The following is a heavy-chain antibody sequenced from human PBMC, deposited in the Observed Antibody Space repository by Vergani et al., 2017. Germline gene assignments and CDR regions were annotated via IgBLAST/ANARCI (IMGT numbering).Heavy chain of an antibody. D-gene: IGHD4-11*01. V-gene: IGHV3-9*01. CDR2: ISWKTGSA. CDR1: GFTFDDYA. J-gene: IGHJ6*02. CDR3: AKFKPTVLGGMDV. Sequence: VQLVESGGGVVQPGRSLRLSCAASGFTFDDYAMHWVRQAPGKGLEWVSGISWKTGSAGYADSVKGRFTISRDNSKNTLYLQMNSLRAEDTAVYYCAKFKPTVLGGMDVWGQGTTVTVSS.